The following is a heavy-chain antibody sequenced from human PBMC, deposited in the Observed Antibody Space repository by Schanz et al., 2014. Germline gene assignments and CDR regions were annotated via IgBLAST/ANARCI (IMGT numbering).Heavy chain of an antibody. CDR3: VRWSDY. CDR1: GFTFSAYW. J-gene: IGHJ4*02. Sequence: EVQLVASGGGLVQPGGSLRLSCAASGFTFSAYWMHWVRQAPGKGLEWVSRINSEGSIINYADSVKGRLTISRDNAKNTLYLQMSSLRPEDTAVYYCVRWSDYWGQGTLVTVSS. CDR2: INSEGSII. D-gene: IGHD2-15*01. V-gene: IGHV3-74*01.